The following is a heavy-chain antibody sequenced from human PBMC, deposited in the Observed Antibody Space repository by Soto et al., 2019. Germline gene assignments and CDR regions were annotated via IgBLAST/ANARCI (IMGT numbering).Heavy chain of an antibody. D-gene: IGHD3-16*01. J-gene: IGHJ4*02. V-gene: IGHV4-34*01. CDR2: INHSGST. CDR1: GASITTDY. CDR3: ARRYGGNFDY. Sequence: PSETLSLTCTVSGASITTDYWSWIRQPPGKGLEWIGEINHSGSTNYNPSLKSRVTISVDTSKNQFSLKLSSVTAADTAVYYCARRYGGNFDYWGQGTLVTVSS.